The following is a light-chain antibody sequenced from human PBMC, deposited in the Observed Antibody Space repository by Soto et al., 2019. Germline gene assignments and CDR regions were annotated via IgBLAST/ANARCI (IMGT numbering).Light chain of an antibody. J-gene: IGKJ3*01. CDR1: QSLSRY. Sequence: ENELTQSPATLSLAPGERATLSCRASQSLSRYLAWYQQKPGQAPRLLIHETSKRATGVSARFSGRGSGTDFTLTIRSLEAEDFAVYNCQQRDFWPPLVTFGPGTKVEIK. V-gene: IGKV3-11*01. CDR2: ETS. CDR3: QQRDFWPPLVT.